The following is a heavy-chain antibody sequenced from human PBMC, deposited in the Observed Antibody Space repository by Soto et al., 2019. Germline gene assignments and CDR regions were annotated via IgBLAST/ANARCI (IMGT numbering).Heavy chain of an antibody. CDR2: ISYDGSNK. V-gene: IGHV3-30*03. J-gene: IGHJ4*02. D-gene: IGHD3-9*01. CDR3: ATPKTRYFDWLSLDY. Sequence: QVQLVESGGGVVQPGRSLRLSCAASGFTFSSYGMHWVRQAPGKGLEWVAVISYDGSNKYYADSVKGRFTISRDNSKNTLYLQMNRLRAEDTAVYYCATPKTRYFDWLSLDYWGQGTLVTVSS. CDR1: GFTFSSYG.